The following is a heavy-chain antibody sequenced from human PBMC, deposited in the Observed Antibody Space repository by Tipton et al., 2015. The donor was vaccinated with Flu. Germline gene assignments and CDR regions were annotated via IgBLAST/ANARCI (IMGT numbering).Heavy chain of an antibody. D-gene: IGHD5-18*01. Sequence: LRLSCTVSGGSISSGSYYWSWIRQPAGKGLEWIGCIYTSGSTNYNPSLKSRVTISVDTSKNQFSLKLSSVTAADTAVYYCARGGYSYGYGKNYYYYGMDVWGQGTTVTVSS. CDR3: ARGGYSYGYGKNYYYYGMDV. CDR1: GGSISSGSYY. CDR2: IYTSGST. V-gene: IGHV4-61*02. J-gene: IGHJ6*02.